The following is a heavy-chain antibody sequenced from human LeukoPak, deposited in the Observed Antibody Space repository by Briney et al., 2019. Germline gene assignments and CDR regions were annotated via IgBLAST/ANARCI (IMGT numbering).Heavy chain of an antibody. V-gene: IGHV4-38-2*02. Sequence: PSETLSLTCTVSGYSISSGYYWGWIRQPPGKGLEWIGSIYHSGSTYYNPSLKSRVTISVDTSKNQFSLKLSSVTAADTAVYYCARDPTTVVKRYFDYWGQGTLVTVSS. J-gene: IGHJ4*02. CDR3: ARDPTTVVKRYFDY. D-gene: IGHD4-23*01. CDR2: IYHSGST. CDR1: GYSISSGYY.